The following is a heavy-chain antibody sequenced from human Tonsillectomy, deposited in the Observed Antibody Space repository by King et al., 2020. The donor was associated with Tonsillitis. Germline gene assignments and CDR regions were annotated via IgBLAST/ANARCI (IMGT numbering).Heavy chain of an antibody. CDR2: LSYMGVT. V-gene: IGHV4-59*01. CDR1: GGAITSYY. Sequence: QLQESGPGLFKPSETLSLTCTVSGGAITSYYWRWIRQPPGKGLEWVGYLSYMGVTNYNPSLKTRVTISVDTSKNQFSLSPSSVTAADTAVYYCARVSSDFYDSSGYHGFDIWGQGTMVTVSS. D-gene: IGHD3-22*01. CDR3: ARVSSDFYDSSGYHGFDI. J-gene: IGHJ3*02.